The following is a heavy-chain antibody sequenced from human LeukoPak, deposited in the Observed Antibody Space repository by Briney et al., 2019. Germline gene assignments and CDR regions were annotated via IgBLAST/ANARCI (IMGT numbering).Heavy chain of an antibody. CDR1: GGSISSYY. Sequence: SETLSLTCTVSGGSISSYYWSWIRQPPGKALEWIGYIFHSGTANYPPSLKSRVTISIDTSENQFSLKLSSVTAADTAVYYCARKVYSFDVFDYWGQGTLVTVSS. D-gene: IGHD2-15*01. V-gene: IGHV4-59*01. J-gene: IGHJ4*02. CDR3: ARKVYSFDVFDY. CDR2: IFHSGTA.